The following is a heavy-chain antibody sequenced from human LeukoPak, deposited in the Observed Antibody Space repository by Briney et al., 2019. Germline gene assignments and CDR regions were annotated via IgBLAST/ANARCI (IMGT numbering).Heavy chain of an antibody. CDR2: IIPILGIA. D-gene: IGHD2-15*01. CDR3: ARDTSHYCSGGSCYLNWFDP. J-gene: IGHJ5*02. Sequence: SVKVSCKASGGTFSSYTISCVRQAPGQGLEWMGRIIPILGIANYAQKFQGRVTITADKSTSTAYMELSSLRSEDTAVYYCARDTSHYCSGGSCYLNWFDPRGQGTLVTVSS. CDR1: GGTFSSYT. V-gene: IGHV1-69*10.